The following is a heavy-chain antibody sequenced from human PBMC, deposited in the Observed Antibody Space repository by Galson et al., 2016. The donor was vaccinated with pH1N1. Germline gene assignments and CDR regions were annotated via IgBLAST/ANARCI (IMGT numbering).Heavy chain of an antibody. CDR1: GFSLRSNGVG. CDR3: AHSVGTRVFGVVTNFNWFDP. V-gene: IGHV2-5*01. J-gene: IGHJ5*02. Sequence: PALVKPTQTLTLTCTFSGFSLRSNGVGVGWIRQPPGKALEWLVIYWTDDKRYSPSLKSRLTITKDTSKNQVVLTMTNMDPVDTATYYCAHSVGTRVFGVVTNFNWFDPWGQRTLVTVSS. CDR2: IYWTDDK. D-gene: IGHD3-3*01.